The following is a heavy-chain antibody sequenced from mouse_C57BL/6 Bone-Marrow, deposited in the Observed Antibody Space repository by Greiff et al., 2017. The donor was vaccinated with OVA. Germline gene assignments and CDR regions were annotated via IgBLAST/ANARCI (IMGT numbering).Heavy chain of an antibody. CDR1: GYTFTSYW. Sequence: QVQLKQPGAELVKPGASVKLSCKASGYTFTSYWMHWVKQRTGQGLEWIGEIYPRSGNTYYNEKFKGKATLTADKSSSTAYMELRSLTSEDSAVYFCARGRYYAMDYWGQGTSVTVSS. V-gene: IGHV1-81*01. CDR2: IYPRSGNT. J-gene: IGHJ4*01. CDR3: ARGRYYAMDY.